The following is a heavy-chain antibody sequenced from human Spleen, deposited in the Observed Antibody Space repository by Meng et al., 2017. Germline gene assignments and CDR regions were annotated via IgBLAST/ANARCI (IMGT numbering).Heavy chain of an antibody. Sequence: QVQLQQGGAGLLKPSESLSLSGVVSGGSFSDYYWSWIRQPPGKGLEWIGEINHSGSTNYNPSLESRATISVDTSQNNLSLKLSSVTAADSAVYYCARGLTTMAHDFDYWGQGTLVTVSS. J-gene: IGHJ4*02. D-gene: IGHD4-11*01. V-gene: IGHV4-34*01. CDR1: GGSFSDYY. CDR2: INHSGST. CDR3: ARGLTTMAHDFDY.